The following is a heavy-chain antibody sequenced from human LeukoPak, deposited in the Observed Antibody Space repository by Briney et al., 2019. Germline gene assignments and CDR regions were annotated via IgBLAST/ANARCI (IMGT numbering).Heavy chain of an antibody. Sequence: SLRLSCAASGFTFDDYAMHWVRQAPGKGLEWVSGISWNGGSIGYADSVKGRFTISRDNAKNSLYLQMNSLRAEDTALYYCARDQTGIWTANWFDPWGQGTLVTVSS. V-gene: IGHV3-9*01. J-gene: IGHJ5*02. CDR3: ARDQTGIWTANWFDP. CDR2: ISWNGGSI. CDR1: GFTFDDYA. D-gene: IGHD1-14*01.